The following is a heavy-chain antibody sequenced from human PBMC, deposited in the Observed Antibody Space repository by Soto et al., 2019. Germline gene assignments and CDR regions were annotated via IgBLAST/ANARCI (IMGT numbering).Heavy chain of an antibody. J-gene: IGHJ6*02. CDR3: ARGGCSSTSCSNYYYYGMDV. CDR2: IYYSGST. V-gene: IGHV4-59*01. D-gene: IGHD2-2*01. Sequence: SETLSLTCTVSGGSIISYYWSWIRQPPGKGLEWIGYIYYSGSTNYNPSLKSRVTISVDTSKNQFSLKLSSVTAADTAVYYCARGGCSSTSCSNYYYYGMDVWGQGTTVTVSS. CDR1: GGSIISYY.